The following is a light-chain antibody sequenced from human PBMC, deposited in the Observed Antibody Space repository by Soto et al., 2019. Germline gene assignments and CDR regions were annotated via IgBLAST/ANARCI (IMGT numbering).Light chain of an antibody. Sequence: IVLTQSPGSLSLSPGERATLSCRASQSVTSSHLAWYQQKPGQAPRLLIYGASSRATGIPERFSGSGSGTDFTLTISRLEPEDFAVYYCQQYGRSPGTFGQVTKVEIK. V-gene: IGKV3-20*01. J-gene: IGKJ1*01. CDR2: GAS. CDR1: QSVTSSH. CDR3: QQYGRSPGT.